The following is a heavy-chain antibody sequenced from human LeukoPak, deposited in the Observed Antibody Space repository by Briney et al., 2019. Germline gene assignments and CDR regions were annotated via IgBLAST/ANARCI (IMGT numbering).Heavy chain of an antibody. V-gene: IGHV1-8*01. J-gene: IGHJ5*02. Sequence: ASVKVSCKASGYTFTSYDINWVRQATGQGLEWMGWMNPNSGNTGFAQKFQGRLTMTRNTSISTAYMELSSLRSEDTAVYYCARVLRSLREGAVDPWGQGTLVTVSS. CDR3: ARVLRSLREGAVDP. D-gene: IGHD3-3*01. CDR2: MNPNSGNT. CDR1: GYTFTSYD.